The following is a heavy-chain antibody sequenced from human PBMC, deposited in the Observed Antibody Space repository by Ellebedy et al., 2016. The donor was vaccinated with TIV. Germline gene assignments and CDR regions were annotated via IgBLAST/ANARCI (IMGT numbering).Heavy chain of an antibody. Sequence: GESLKISXAASGFTFQSYFMHWVRQVPGKGLVWVSRANNDGNSVVYADSVRGRFTISRDNPKNTLYLQMNSLRAEDTAVYYCARESANYARDFDLWGQGTLVAVSS. D-gene: IGHD4/OR15-4a*01. CDR1: GFTFQSYF. J-gene: IGHJ4*02. CDR3: ARESANYARDFDL. V-gene: IGHV3-74*01. CDR2: ANNDGNSV.